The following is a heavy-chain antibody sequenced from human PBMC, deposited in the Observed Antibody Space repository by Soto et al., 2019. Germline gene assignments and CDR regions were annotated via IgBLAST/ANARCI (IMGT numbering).Heavy chain of an antibody. J-gene: IGHJ4*02. V-gene: IGHV1-58*02. CDR2: IVVGSGNT. CDR1: GYTFTSYA. Sequence: EASVKVSCKASGYTFTSYAMHWVRQAPGQRLEWIGWIVVGSGNTNYAQKFQERVTITRDMSTSTAYMELSSLRSEDTAVYYCAKKHSGSSLAYWGQGSLVTVSS. CDR3: AKKHSGSSLAY. D-gene: IGHD6-6*01.